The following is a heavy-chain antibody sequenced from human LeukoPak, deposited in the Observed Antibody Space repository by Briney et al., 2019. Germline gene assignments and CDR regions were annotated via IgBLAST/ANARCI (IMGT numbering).Heavy chain of an antibody. D-gene: IGHD3-10*01. CDR3: ARHYHYGSGTYMPFDI. CDR2: IYYSGST. V-gene: IGHV4-39*01. Sequence: PSEALSLTCTVSSGSISSTTYYWGWIRQPPGEGLEWIGSIYYSGSTFYNPSLKSRVTISVDTSKNQISLKLISVTAADTAVYYCARHYHYGSGTYMPFDIWGQGTMVTVSS. CDR1: SGSISSTTYY. J-gene: IGHJ3*02.